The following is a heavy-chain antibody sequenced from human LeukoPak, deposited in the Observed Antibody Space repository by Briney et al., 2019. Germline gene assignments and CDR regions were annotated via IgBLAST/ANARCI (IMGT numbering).Heavy chain of an antibody. D-gene: IGHD2-15*01. CDR1: GFTVSSNY. J-gene: IGHJ4*02. CDR2: IYSGGST. Sequence: GGSLRLSCAASGFTVSSNYMSWVRQAPGKGLEWVSVIYSGGSTYYADSVKGRFTISRDNSKNTLYLQMNSLRAEDTAVYYCARACSGGSCLADWGQGTLVTVSS. V-gene: IGHV3-53*01. CDR3: ARACSGGSCLAD.